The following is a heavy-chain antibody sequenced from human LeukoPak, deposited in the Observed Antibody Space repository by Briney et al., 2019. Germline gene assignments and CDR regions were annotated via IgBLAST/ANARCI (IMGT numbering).Heavy chain of an antibody. CDR3: ARDSDNSGWYSDYFDY. D-gene: IGHD6-19*01. J-gene: IGHJ4*02. CDR2: ISSSGSTI. V-gene: IGHV3-11*04. CDR1: GFTFSDYY. Sequence: GRSLRLSCAASGFTFSDYYMSWIRQAPGKGLEWVSYISSSGSTIYYADSVKGRFTISRDNAKNSLYLQMNSLRAEDTAVYYCARDSDNSGWYSDYFDYWGQGTLVTVSS.